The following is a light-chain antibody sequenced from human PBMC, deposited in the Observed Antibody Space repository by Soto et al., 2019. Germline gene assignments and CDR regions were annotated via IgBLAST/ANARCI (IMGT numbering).Light chain of an antibody. CDR2: SND. Sequence: QSVLTQPPSASGTPGQRVIVSCSGSSSNIGGNYVYWYQQLPGTAPRLLIYSNDQRPSGVPDRFSGSKSGTSASLAISGLRSEDEAGYYCAAWDDSLSGVVFGGGTKLTVL. V-gene: IGLV1-47*02. CDR1: SSNIGGNY. CDR3: AAWDDSLSGVV. J-gene: IGLJ2*01.